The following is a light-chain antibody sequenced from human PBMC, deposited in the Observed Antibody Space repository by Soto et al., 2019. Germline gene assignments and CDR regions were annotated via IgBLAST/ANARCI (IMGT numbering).Light chain of an antibody. CDR1: SSDVGGYKY. CDR3: SSYTSTSTL. CDR2: DVT. V-gene: IGLV2-14*01. J-gene: IGLJ1*01. Sequence: SALTQPASLSGSPGQSITISCTGTSSDVGGYKYVSWYQLHPGTAPKLVIYDVTNRPSGVSNRFSGSKSGNTASLTISGLQAEDEADYFCSSYTSTSTLFGTGTKVTVL.